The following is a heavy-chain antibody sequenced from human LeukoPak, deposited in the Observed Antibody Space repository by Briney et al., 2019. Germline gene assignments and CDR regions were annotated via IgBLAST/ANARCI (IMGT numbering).Heavy chain of an antibody. V-gene: IGHV1-18*01. J-gene: IGHJ6*02. CDR2: ISAYNGNT. CDR3: ARDHHYGSGSYYNLYYYYGMDV. Sequence: ASVKVSCKASGYTFTSYGISWVRQAPGQGLEWMGWISAYNGNTNYAQKLQGRVTMTTDTSTSTAYMELRSLRSDDTAMYYCARDHHYGSGSYYNLYYYYGMDVWGQGTTVTVSS. CDR1: GYTFTSYG. D-gene: IGHD3-10*01.